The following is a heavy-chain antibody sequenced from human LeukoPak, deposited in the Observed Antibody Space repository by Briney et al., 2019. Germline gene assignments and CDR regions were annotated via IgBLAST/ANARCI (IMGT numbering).Heavy chain of an antibody. D-gene: IGHD6-19*01. V-gene: IGHV3-23*01. CDR1: GFTFSNYA. CDR2: ISGSAGTT. CDR3: ATTLTRDSSGSYGALDY. Sequence: GGSLRLSCAASGFTFSNYAMIWVRQAPGKGLEWVSAISGSAGTTYYADSVKGRFTISRDNSKNSLYLQMNSLRVEDTAVYYCATTLTRDSSGSYGALDYWGQGALVTVSS. J-gene: IGHJ4*02.